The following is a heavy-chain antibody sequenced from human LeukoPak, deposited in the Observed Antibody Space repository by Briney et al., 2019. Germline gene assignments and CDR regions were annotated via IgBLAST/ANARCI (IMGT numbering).Heavy chain of an antibody. J-gene: IGHJ4*02. D-gene: IGHD6-13*01. V-gene: IGHV3-21*01. CDR1: GFTFSSYS. CDR2: ISSSSSYI. Sequence: PWGSLRLSCAASGFTFSSYSMNWVRQAPGKGLEWVSSISSSSSYIYYADSVKGRFTISRDNAKNSLYLQMNSLRAEDTAVYYCARERDKQQLVRYFDYWGQGTLVTVSS. CDR3: ARERDKQQLVRYFDY.